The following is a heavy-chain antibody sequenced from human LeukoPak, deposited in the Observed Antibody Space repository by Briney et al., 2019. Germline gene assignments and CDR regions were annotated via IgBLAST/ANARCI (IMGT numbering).Heavy chain of an antibody. CDR1: GFTFSNYW. CDR2: MNQDGSEKDGSEK. J-gene: IGHJ4*02. D-gene: IGHD1-7*01. CDR3: ARQDDWNYEDY. Sequence: GGSLRLSCAASGFTFSNYWMSWVRQAPGKGLEWVANMNQDGSEKDGSEKYYVNSVKGRFTISRDNAKNSLYLQMNSLRAEDTAIYYCARQDDWNYEDYWGQGTLVFVSS. V-gene: IGHV3-7*01.